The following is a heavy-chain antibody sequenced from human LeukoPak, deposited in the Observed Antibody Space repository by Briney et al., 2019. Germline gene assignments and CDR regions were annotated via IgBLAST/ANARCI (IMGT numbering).Heavy chain of an antibody. D-gene: IGHD6-19*01. Sequence: SQTLSLTCTVSGGSISSGGYYWSWIRQHPGKGLEWIGYIYYSGSTYYNPSLKSRVTISVDTSKNQFSLKLSSVTAADTAVYYCASHSSGWSLYFDYWGQGTLVTVSS. CDR3: ASHSSGWSLYFDY. CDR2: IYYSGST. J-gene: IGHJ4*02. V-gene: IGHV4-31*03. CDR1: GGSISSGGYY.